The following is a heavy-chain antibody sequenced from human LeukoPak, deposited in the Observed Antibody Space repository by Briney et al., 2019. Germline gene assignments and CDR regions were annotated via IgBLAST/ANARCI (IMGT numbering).Heavy chain of an antibody. Sequence: SETLSLTCAVYGGSFSGYYWSWIRQPPGKGLEWIGEINHSGSTNYNPSLKSRVTISVDTSKNQFSLKLSSVTAADTAVYYCARRGSQDWYFDLWGRGTLVTVSS. CDR2: INHSGST. CDR3: ARRGSQDWYFDL. D-gene: IGHD3-16*01. V-gene: IGHV4-34*01. J-gene: IGHJ2*01. CDR1: GGSFSGYY.